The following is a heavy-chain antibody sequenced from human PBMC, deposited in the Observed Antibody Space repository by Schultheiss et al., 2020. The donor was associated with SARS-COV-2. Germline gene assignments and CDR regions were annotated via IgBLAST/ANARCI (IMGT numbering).Heavy chain of an antibody. CDR2: ISSSSSYT. CDR1: GFTFSSYW. CDR3: ARGWSHYYGSGSYYNGGMDV. J-gene: IGHJ6*02. Sequence: GGSLRLSCAASGFTFSSYWMHWVRQAPGKGLEWVSYISSSSSYTNYADSVKGRFTISRDNAKNSLHLQMNSLRAEDTAVYYCARGWSHYYGSGSYYNGGMDVWGQGTTVTVSS. V-gene: IGHV3-11*05. D-gene: IGHD3-10*01.